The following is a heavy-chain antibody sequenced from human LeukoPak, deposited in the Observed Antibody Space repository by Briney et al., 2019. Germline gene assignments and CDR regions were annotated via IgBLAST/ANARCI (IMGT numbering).Heavy chain of an antibody. D-gene: IGHD6-19*01. Sequence: PSETLSLTCAVYGGSISSYYWSWIRQPPGKGLEWIGYIYYSGSTNYNPSLKSRVTISVDTSKNQFSLKLSSVPAADTAVYYCARVTSGQWLVYYYYYMDVWGKGTTVTISS. CDR2: IYYSGST. CDR1: GGSISSYY. J-gene: IGHJ6*03. V-gene: IGHV4-59*01. CDR3: ARVTSGQWLVYYYYYMDV.